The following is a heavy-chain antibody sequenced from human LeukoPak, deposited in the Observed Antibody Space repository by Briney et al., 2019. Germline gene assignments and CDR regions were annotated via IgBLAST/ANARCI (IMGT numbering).Heavy chain of an antibody. CDR3: ARVQSDILTGYRDYFDY. J-gene: IGHJ4*02. CDR2: IYYSGRT. CDR1: GGSISSYY. D-gene: IGHD3-9*01. Sequence: PSETLSLTCTVSGGSISSYYWSSIRQPPGKGLEWIGYIYYSGRTNYNPSLKSRVTISVDTSKNQFSLKLSSVTAADTAVYYCARVQSDILTGYRDYFDYWGQGTLVTVSS. V-gene: IGHV4-59*01.